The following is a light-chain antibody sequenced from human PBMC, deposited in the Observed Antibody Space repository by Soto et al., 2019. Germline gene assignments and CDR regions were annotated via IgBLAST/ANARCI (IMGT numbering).Light chain of an antibody. J-gene: IGKJ2*01. Sequence: DIQMTQPPSSLSASVGDRVTITCRASQSISRYLNWYQQKPGKAPKLLIQGAYPLQSGAPSRFSGHGSGTNFTLTISSLQPEDSATYYCQQSSITPYTFGQGTKLEIK. CDR2: GAY. V-gene: IGKV1-39*01. CDR1: QSISRY. CDR3: QQSSITPYT.